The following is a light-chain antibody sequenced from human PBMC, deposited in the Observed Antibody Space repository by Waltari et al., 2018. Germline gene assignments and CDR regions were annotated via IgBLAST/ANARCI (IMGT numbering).Light chain of an antibody. J-gene: IGLJ3*02. V-gene: IGLV2-11*01. CDR1: SSDVGRYNY. CDR3: CSYAGSYTWL. Sequence: QSALTQPRSVSGSPGQSVTISCTGTSSDVGRYNYVSCYQHHPGEAPKLLIYDVSKRPSGVPDRFSASKSGNTASLTISGLQPEDEADYHCCSYAGSYTWLFGGGTKLTAL. CDR2: DVS.